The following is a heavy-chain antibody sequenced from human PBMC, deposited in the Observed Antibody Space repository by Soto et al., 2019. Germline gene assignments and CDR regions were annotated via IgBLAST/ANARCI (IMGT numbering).Heavy chain of an antibody. Sequence: GESLKISCKGSGYSFTSYWIGWVRQMPGKGLEWMGIIYPGDSDTRYSPSFQGKVTISADKSSSTAYLQWSGLKASDTAMYYCARRGKVANYYYYGSGTDRGKFYHDGMDVWGQGTTVTVSS. V-gene: IGHV5-51*01. D-gene: IGHD3-10*01. CDR1: GYSFTSYW. J-gene: IGHJ6*02. CDR2: IYPGDSDT. CDR3: ARRGKVANYYYYGSGTDRGKFYHDGMDV.